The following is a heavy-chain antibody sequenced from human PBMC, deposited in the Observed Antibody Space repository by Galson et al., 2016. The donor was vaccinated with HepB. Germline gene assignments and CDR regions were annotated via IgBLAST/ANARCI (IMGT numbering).Heavy chain of an antibody. CDR2: ISYDGSNK. CDR1: GFTFSTYG. J-gene: IGHJ6*02. V-gene: IGHV3-30*18. CDR3: AKDVGPYCTGGNCYGVDV. D-gene: IGHD2-8*02. Sequence: SLRLSCAASGFTFSTYGFHWVRQAPGKGLEWVAVISYDGSNKYYADSVKGRFTISRDNSKNTLHLQMNSLSADDTAVYFCAKDVGPYCTGGNCYGVDVWGQGTTVTVSS.